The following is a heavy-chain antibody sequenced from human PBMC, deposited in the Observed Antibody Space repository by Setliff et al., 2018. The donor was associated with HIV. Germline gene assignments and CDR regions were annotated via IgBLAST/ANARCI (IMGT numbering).Heavy chain of an antibody. J-gene: IGHJ3*02. Sequence: GGSLRLSCAASGFTFSNYAMSWVRQAPGKGLEWVSAISGGGGVTYYADSVKGRFTISRDNAKNSLFLQMNSLRAEDTALYYCAREQNHYNFWSGHNYDAFDIWGRGTMVTVSS. CDR2: ISGGGGVT. V-gene: IGHV3-23*01. CDR1: GFTFSNYA. CDR3: AREQNHYNFWSGHNYDAFDI. D-gene: IGHD3-3*01.